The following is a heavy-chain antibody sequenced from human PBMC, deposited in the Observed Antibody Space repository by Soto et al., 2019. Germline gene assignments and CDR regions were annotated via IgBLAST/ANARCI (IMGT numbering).Heavy chain of an antibody. CDR2: IIPILGIA. CDR1: GGTFSSYT. J-gene: IGHJ6*03. CDR3: ARHRGDPSAGDYYYYYYMDV. V-gene: IGHV1-69*02. D-gene: IGHD4-17*01. Sequence: ASVKVSCKASGGTFSSYTISWVRQAPGKRVECMGRIIPILGIANYAQKFQGRVTITADKSTSTAYMELSSLRSEDTAVYYCARHRGDPSAGDYYYYYYMDVWGKGTTVTVSS.